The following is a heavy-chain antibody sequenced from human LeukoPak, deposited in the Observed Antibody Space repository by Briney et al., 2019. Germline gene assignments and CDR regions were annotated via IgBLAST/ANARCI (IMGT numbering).Heavy chain of an antibody. CDR2: INSDGSST. CDR1: GFTFSSYS. V-gene: IGHV3-74*01. Sequence: GGSLRLSCAASGFTFSSYSMHWVRQAPGKGLVWVSRINSDGSSTSYADSVKGRFTISRDNAKNTLYLQMNSLRAEDTAVYYCARDRGVRGVDYWGQGTLVTVSS. J-gene: IGHJ4*02. CDR3: ARDRGVRGVDY. D-gene: IGHD3-10*01.